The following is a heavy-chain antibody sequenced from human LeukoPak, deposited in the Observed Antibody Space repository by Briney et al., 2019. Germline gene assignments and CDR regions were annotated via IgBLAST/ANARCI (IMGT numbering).Heavy chain of an antibody. CDR3: ARQTFGALFFDS. Sequence: SQTLSLTCIVSGGSISRGSYYWSWIRQPAGKGLEWMGRIYNSGSTNYNPSLKSRVTISTDMSKNQISLKLSSVTAADTAVYYCARQTFGALFFDSWGQGTLVTVSS. CDR1: GGSISRGSYY. D-gene: IGHD3-10*01. V-gene: IGHV4-61*02. CDR2: IYNSGST. J-gene: IGHJ4*02.